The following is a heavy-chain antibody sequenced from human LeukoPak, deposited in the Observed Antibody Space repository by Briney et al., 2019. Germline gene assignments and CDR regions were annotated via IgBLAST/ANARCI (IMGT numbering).Heavy chain of an antibody. CDR3: ARSIEQWLVLPAY. Sequence: TSETLSLTCTVSGGSISSYYWSWIRQPPGKGLEWIGYIYYSGSTNYNPSLKSRVTISVDTSKNQFSLKLNSVTAADTAVYYCARSIEQWLVLPAYWGQGTLVTVSS. CDR1: GGSISSYY. D-gene: IGHD6-19*01. V-gene: IGHV4-59*08. J-gene: IGHJ4*02. CDR2: IYYSGST.